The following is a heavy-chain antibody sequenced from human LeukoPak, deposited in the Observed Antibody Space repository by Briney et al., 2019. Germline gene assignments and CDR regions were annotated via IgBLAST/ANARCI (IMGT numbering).Heavy chain of an antibody. CDR1: GFTFSGSA. D-gene: IGHD3-22*01. CDR2: ITSKANNYAT. J-gene: IGHJ4*01. CDR3: TSPYYSDTKSSVPSPLYY. V-gene: IGHV3-73*01. Sequence: GGSLRLSCAGSGFTFSGSAIHWVRQASGKGLEWVGRITSKANNYATAYAASVKGRFTISRVDSKNTAYLQMSSLKTEDTAVYYCTSPYYSDTKSSVPSPLYYWGHGTLVTVSS.